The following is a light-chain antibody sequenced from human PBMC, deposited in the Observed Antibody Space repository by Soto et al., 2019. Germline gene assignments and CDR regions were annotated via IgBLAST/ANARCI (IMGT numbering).Light chain of an antibody. CDR3: QQFGGSPRYT. CDR2: AAS. J-gene: IGKJ2*01. Sequence: EIVLTQSPGTLSLSPGERATLSCRASQSVSSSYLAWYQQKPGQAPRLLIYAASSRATGIPDRFSGSGSGTDFTLTISRLEPEAVAVYYCQQFGGSPRYTFGQGTKLEIK. V-gene: IGKV3-20*01. CDR1: QSVSSSY.